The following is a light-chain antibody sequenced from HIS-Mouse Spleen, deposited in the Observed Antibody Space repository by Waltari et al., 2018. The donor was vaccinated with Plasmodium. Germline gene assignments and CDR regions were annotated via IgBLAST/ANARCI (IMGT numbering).Light chain of an antibody. Sequence: SSELTQDPAVSVALGQTVRITCQGDSLRRYYASWYTPKPGQAPVHVIYGKNNRPSGIPDRFSGSSSGNTASLTITGAQAEDEADYYCNSRDSSGNHLGVVFGGGTKLTVL. CDR3: NSRDSSGNHLGVV. J-gene: IGLJ2*01. CDR1: SLRRYY. CDR2: GKN. V-gene: IGLV3-19*01.